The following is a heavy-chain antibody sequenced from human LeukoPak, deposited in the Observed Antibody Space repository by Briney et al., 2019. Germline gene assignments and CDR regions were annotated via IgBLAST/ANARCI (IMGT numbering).Heavy chain of an antibody. CDR2: IHHSGST. CDR1: GGSISSGGYY. CDR3: AKSPELLDYDILTGQYRDRGGDY. J-gene: IGHJ4*02. Sequence: SQTLSLTCTVSGGSISSGGYYWSWIRQPPGKGLEWIGYIHHSGSTYYNPSLKSRVTISVDRSKNQFSLKLSSVTAADTAVYYCAKSPELLDYDILTGQYRDRGGDYWGQGTLVTVSS. V-gene: IGHV4-30-2*01. D-gene: IGHD3-9*01.